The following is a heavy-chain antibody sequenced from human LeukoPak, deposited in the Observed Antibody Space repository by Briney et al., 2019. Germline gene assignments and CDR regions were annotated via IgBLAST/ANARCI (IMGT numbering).Heavy chain of an antibody. V-gene: IGHV1-69*04. J-gene: IGHJ6*02. CDR2: IIPILGIA. Sequence: SVKVSSKASGGTFSSSAISWVRQAPGQGLEWMGRIIPILGIAKYAQKFQGRVTITADNSTSTAYMELSSLRSEDTAVYYCARDGLRRGYYYYYGMDVWGQGTTVTVSS. D-gene: IGHD5-12*01. CDR3: ARDGLRRGYYYYYGMDV. CDR1: GGTFSSSA.